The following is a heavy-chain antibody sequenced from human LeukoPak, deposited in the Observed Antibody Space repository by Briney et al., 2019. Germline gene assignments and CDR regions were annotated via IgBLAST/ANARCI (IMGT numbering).Heavy chain of an antibody. CDR1: GGSLSGWSFY. Sequence: SETLSLTCTVSGGSLSGWSFYWVGIRQPPGKGLEWIGSMYESGSTFYSPSLKSRVTISIDTSKNQFSLKLNSVTAADTAAYFCARHYGLNYYDSSAYEYWGQGTLVTVSS. CDR2: MYESGST. CDR3: ARHYGLNYYDSSAYEY. D-gene: IGHD3-22*01. J-gene: IGHJ4*02. V-gene: IGHV4-39*01.